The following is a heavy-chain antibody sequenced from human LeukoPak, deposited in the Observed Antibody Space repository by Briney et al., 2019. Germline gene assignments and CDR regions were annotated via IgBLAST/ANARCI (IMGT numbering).Heavy chain of an antibody. D-gene: IGHD3-22*01. V-gene: IGHV3-66*01. J-gene: IGHJ4*02. CDR1: GFTVSSNY. Sequence: GGSLRLSCAASGFTVSSNYMSWVRQAPGKGLEWVSVIYSGGSTYYADSVKGRFTISRDNSKNTLYLQMNSLRAGDTAVYYCARDYYDSSGYYYYFDYWGQGTLVTVSS. CDR3: ARDYYDSSGYYYYFDY. CDR2: IYSGGST.